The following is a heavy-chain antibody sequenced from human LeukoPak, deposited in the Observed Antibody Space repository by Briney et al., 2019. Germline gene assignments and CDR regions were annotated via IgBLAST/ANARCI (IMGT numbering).Heavy chain of an antibody. D-gene: IGHD3-10*01. J-gene: IGHJ4*02. CDR1: WLTFSGSG. CDR3: TRLYDSGFDY. CDR2: GRIKGNNYVP. Sequence: GGSVSLFCALSWLTFSGSGMRWVRLDPGEWREWVCCGRIKGNNYVPAYAASVKGRFTISRDDSKNTAYLQMNSLKTEDTAVYYCTRLYDSGFDYWGQGTLVTVSS. V-gene: IGHV3-73*01.